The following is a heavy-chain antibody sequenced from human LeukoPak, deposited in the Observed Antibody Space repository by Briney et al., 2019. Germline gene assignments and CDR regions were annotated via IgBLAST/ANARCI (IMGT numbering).Heavy chain of an antibody. CDR2: IYKSGST. CDR3: ARSFLDYMDV. J-gene: IGHJ6*03. V-gene: IGHV4-4*07. CDR1: GESINPYY. Sequence: SETLSLTCTVSGESINPYYWNWIRQPAGKGLEWIGHIYKSGSTNYNPSLKSRVTMSLDTSKNQFSPKLRSVTAADTAVYFCARSFLDYMDVWGKGTTVTVSS. D-gene: IGHD2/OR15-2a*01.